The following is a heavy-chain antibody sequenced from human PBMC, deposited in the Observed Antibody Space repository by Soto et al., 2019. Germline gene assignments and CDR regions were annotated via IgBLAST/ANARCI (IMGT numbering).Heavy chain of an antibody. CDR2: MDPNSGNT. CDR3: ARVAVGATGLDY. CDR1: GYTFTSYD. D-gene: IGHD1-26*01. V-gene: IGHV1-8*01. Sequence: QVQLVQSGAEVKKPGASVKVSCKASGYTFTSYDINGVRQATGQGREWMGWMDPNSGNTGYAQKFQGRVTMTRNTSISTDYMALSSLRSEDTAVYYCARVAVGATGLDYWGQGTLVTVSS. J-gene: IGHJ4*02.